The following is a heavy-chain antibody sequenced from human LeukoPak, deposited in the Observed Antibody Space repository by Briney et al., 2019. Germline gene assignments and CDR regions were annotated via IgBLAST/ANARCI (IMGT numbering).Heavy chain of an antibody. J-gene: IGHJ6*03. CDR1: GFTFSSYA. V-gene: IGHV3-30*02. CDR2: IRYDGSKK. CDR3: AKIPYGDYVLDYYYYMDV. Sequence: TGGSLRLSCAASGFTFSSYAMSWVRQAPGKGLEWVAFIRYDGSKKFYADSVKGRFTISRDNSKNTLYLQMYSLRAEDTAVYYCAKIPYGDYVLDYYYYMDVWGKGTTVTISS. D-gene: IGHD4-17*01.